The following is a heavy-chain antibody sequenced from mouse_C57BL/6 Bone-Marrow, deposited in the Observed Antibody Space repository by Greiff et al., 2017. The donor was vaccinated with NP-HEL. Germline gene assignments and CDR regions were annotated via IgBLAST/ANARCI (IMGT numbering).Heavy chain of an antibody. CDR2: IYWDDDN. Sequence: QVTLKVSGPGILQSSQTLSLTCSFSGFSLSTSGMGVSWIRQPSGKGLEWLAHIYWDDDNRYNPSLKSRLTISKDTSRNQVFLKITIVDTADTATDFCSLLYGNYDAMDYWGQGTSVTVSS. D-gene: IGHD2-1*01. CDR3: SLLYGNYDAMDY. CDR1: GFSLSTSGMG. V-gene: IGHV8-12*01. J-gene: IGHJ4*01.